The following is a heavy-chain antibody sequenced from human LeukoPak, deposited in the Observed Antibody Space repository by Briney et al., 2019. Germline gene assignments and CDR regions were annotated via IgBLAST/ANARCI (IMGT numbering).Heavy chain of an antibody. Sequence: SETLSLTCTVSGGSISSYYWSWIRQPPGKGLEWIGYIYYSGSTNYNPSLKSRVTISVDTSKNQFSLKLSSVIAADTAVYYCARDSLRGTSRYSGYYFDYWGQGTLVTVSS. D-gene: IGHD2-2*01. J-gene: IGHJ4*02. V-gene: IGHV4-59*01. CDR1: GGSISSYY. CDR3: ARDSLRGTSRYSGYYFDY. CDR2: IYYSGST.